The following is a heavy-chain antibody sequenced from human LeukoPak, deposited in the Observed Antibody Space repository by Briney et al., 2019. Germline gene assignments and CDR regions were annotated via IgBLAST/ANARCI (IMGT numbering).Heavy chain of an antibody. CDR3: AKLGFDSSGSHSLVDY. D-gene: IGHD3-22*01. V-gene: IGHV3-30*18. CDR2: ISYDGSKK. J-gene: IGHJ4*02. CDR1: GFTFSSYG. Sequence: GGSLRLSCAASGFTFSSYGMHWVRQAPGKGLEWVAFISYDGSKKYYADFVKGRFTISGDNSKNTLYVELNSLRAEDTAVYYCAKLGFDSSGSHSLVDYWGQGTPVTVSS.